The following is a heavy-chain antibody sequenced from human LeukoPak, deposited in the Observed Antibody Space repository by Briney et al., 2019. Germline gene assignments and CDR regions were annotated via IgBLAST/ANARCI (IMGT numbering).Heavy chain of an antibody. CDR2: ISGSGGTP. V-gene: IGHV3-23*01. Sequence: GGSLRLSCAASGFTFSSYAMSWVRQAPGKGLEWVSTISGSGGTPNYADSVKGRFTISRDNSKNTLYLQMNSLRAEDTAVYYCAKGPYGPFDYWGQGTLVTVSS. CDR1: GFTFSSYA. CDR3: AKGPYGPFDY. J-gene: IGHJ4*02. D-gene: IGHD4-17*01.